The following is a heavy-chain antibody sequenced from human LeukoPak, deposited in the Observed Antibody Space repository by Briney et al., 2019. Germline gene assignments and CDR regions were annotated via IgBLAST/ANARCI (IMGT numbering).Heavy chain of an antibody. D-gene: IGHD2-21*02. Sequence: GGSLRLSCVASGFTFNSYSMNWVRQAPGKGLEWVASISSSSSYIYYVDSVKGRFTISRDNAKNSLYLQMNSLRAEDTAVYYCGRGTRRVVTAIQPFGYWGQGTLVTVSS. CDR2: ISSSSSYI. CDR1: GFTFNSYS. J-gene: IGHJ4*02. V-gene: IGHV3-21*01. CDR3: GRGTRRVVTAIQPFGY.